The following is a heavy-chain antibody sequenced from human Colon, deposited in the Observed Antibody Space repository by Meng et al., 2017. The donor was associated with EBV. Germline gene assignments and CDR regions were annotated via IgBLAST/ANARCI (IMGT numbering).Heavy chain of an antibody. D-gene: IGHD2-21*02. Sequence: QGQRPDPGPGLVKPSGTLSLTCAVAGGSLSSRNWWSWVRQPPGKGLEWIGEIYHSGSTNYNPSLKSRVTISVDESKNQFSLRLSSVTAADTAVYYCARVGAYCGGDCYHPRWGQGTLVTVSS. J-gene: IGHJ4*02. CDR1: GGSLSSRNW. CDR2: IYHSGST. CDR3: ARVGAYCGGDCYHPR. V-gene: IGHV4-4*02.